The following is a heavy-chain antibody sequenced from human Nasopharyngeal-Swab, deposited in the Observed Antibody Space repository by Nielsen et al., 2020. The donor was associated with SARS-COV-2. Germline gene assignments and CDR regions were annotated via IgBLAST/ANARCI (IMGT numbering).Heavy chain of an antibody. D-gene: IGHD1-26*01. CDR2: IYYSGST. J-gene: IGHJ4*02. V-gene: IGHV4-39*01. Sequence: RQAPGKGLEWIGSIYYSGSTYHNPSLKSRVTISVDTSKNQFSLKLSSVTAADTAVYYCASPGVGATTFDYWGQGTLVTVSS. CDR3: ASPGVGATTFDY.